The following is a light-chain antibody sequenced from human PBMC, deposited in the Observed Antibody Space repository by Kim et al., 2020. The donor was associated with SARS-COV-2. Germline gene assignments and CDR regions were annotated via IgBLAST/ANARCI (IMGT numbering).Light chain of an antibody. V-gene: IGKV1-33*01. CDR1: RDIGKY. J-gene: IGKJ5*01. CDR3: QHYDNFPPIT. CDR2: DVS. Sequence: DIQMTQSPSSLSASVGDRVTITCQASRDIGKYLNWYQHKPEKAPQLLIYDVSNLETGVPSRFSGSGSGTDFVFIISSLQPEDVATYYCQHYDNFPPITFGQGTRLEIK.